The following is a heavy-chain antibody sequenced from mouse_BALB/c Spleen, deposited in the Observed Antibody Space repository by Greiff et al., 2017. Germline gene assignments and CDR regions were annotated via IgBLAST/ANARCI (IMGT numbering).Heavy chain of an antibody. D-gene: IGHD2-3*01. V-gene: IGHV5-6*01. CDR3: ARHDGYSDY. CDR2: ISSGGSYT. Sequence: EVQGVESGGGLVKPGGSLKLSCAASGFTFSSYAMSWVRQTPEKRLEWVATISSGGSYTYYPDSVKGRFTISRDNAKNTLYLQMSSLKSEDTAMYYCARHDGYSDYWGQGTTLTVSS. CDR1: GFTFSSYA. J-gene: IGHJ2*01.